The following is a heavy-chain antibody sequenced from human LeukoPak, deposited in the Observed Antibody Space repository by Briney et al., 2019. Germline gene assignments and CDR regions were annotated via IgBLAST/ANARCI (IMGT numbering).Heavy chain of an antibody. CDR3: AREGYYGSGSPPSLYFDY. J-gene: IGHJ4*02. CDR1: GFTFSAYS. CDR2: ISGGGGTI. Sequence: GGSLRLSCAASGFTFSAYSMNWVRQAPGKGLEWVAYISGGGGTIYYADSVKGRFTISRDNSRSTLYLQMNSLRPEDTAIYYCAREGYYGSGSPPSLYFDYWGQGTLVTVSS. V-gene: IGHV3-48*01. D-gene: IGHD3-10*01.